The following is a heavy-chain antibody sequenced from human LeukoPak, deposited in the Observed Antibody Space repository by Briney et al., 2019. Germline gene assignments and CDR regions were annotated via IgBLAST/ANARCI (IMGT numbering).Heavy chain of an antibody. CDR3: ARLTPPGYSSGWGDY. J-gene: IGHJ4*02. CDR1: GYSFNTYW. V-gene: IGHV5-51*01. Sequence: RGESLKISCTGSGYSFNTYWIAWVRQMPGKGLEWVGIIYPGDSDTRYSPSFRGQVTISADKSISTAYLQWTSLKASDTAIYFCARLTPPGYSSGWGDYWGQGTLVTVSS. CDR2: IYPGDSDT. D-gene: IGHD6-19*01.